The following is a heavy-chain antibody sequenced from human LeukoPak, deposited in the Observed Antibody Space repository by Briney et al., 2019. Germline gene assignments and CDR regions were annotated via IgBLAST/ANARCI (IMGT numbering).Heavy chain of an antibody. CDR3: TRWDY. CDR2: ISSSGSTT. J-gene: IGHJ4*02. V-gene: IGHV3-48*03. Sequence: GGSLRLSCAASGFTFSSYEMNWVRQAPGKGLEWVSYISSSGSTTYYADSVKSRFTVSRDNAKNSLYLQMNSLRAEDTAVYYCTRWDYWGQGTLVTVSS. CDR1: GFTFSSYE.